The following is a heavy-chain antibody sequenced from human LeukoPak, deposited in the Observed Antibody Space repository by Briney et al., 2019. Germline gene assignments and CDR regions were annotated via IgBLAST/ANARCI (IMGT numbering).Heavy chain of an antibody. V-gene: IGHV1-69*06. CDR3: ARGDDYGDYGYYYYYMDV. D-gene: IGHD4-17*01. J-gene: IGHJ6*03. CDR2: IIPIFGTA. Sequence: SVKVSCKAPGGTFSSYAISWVRQAPGQGLEWMGGIIPIFGTANYAQKFQGRVTITADKSTSTAYMELSSLRSEDTAVYYCARGDDYGDYGYYYYYMDVWGKGTTVTVSS. CDR1: GGTFSSYA.